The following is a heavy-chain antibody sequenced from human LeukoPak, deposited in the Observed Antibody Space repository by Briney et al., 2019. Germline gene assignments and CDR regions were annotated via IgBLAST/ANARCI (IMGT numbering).Heavy chain of an antibody. D-gene: IGHD1-26*01. CDR1: GFTFSSYW. CDR2: IKQDGSEK. V-gene: IGHV3-7*01. CDR3: ARLSGSFGSYFDY. J-gene: IGHJ4*02. Sequence: GGSLRLSCAASGFTFSSYWMSWVRQAPGKGLEWVANIKQDGSEKYYVDSVKGRFTISRDNAKNSLYLQMNSLRAEDTAVYYCARLSGSFGSYFDYWGQGTLVTVSS.